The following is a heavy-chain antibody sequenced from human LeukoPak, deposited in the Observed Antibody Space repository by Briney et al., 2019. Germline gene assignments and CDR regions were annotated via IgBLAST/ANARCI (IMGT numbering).Heavy chain of an antibody. V-gene: IGHV3-7*01. CDR2: IKQDGSDK. D-gene: IGHD1-26*01. Sequence: GGSLRLSCAASGFTFSSYSMTWVRQAPGKGLEWVANIKQDGSDKYYVDSVKGRFTISRDNAKNSLFLQMNSLRAEDTAVYYCARDPSWDYHDYWGQGTLVTVSS. J-gene: IGHJ4*02. CDR3: ARDPSWDYHDY. CDR1: GFTFSSYS.